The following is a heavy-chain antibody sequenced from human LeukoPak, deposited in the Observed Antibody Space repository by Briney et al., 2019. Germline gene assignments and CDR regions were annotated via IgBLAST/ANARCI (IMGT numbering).Heavy chain of an antibody. J-gene: IGHJ4*02. D-gene: IGHD1-26*01. CDR1: GGSISSSSYY. CDR3: VRWDQSTRGSYYYFDY. CDR2: IYYSGST. V-gene: IGHV4-39*01. Sequence: SETLSLTCTVSGGSISSSSYYWGWLRQPPGKGLEWVGSIYYSGSTYYNPSLKSRVTISVDTSKNQFSLKLSSVPAADTAVYYCVRWDQSTRGSYYYFDYWGQGTLVTVSS.